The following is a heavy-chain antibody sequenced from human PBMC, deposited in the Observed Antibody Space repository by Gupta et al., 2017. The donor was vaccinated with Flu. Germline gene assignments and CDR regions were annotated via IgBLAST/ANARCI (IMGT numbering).Heavy chain of an antibody. D-gene: IGHD3-9*01. J-gene: IGHJ4*02. V-gene: IGHV3-53*04. CDR2: IYSGGST. Sequence: EVQLVESGGGLVQPGGSLRLSCAASGFTVSSNYMSWVRQAPGKGLEWVSVIYSGGSTYYADSVKGRFTISRHNSKNTLYLQMNSLRAEDTAVYYCARSQPGRKMTGYPLYFDYWGQGTLVTVSS. CDR1: GFTVSSNY. CDR3: ARSQPGRKMTGYPLYFDY.